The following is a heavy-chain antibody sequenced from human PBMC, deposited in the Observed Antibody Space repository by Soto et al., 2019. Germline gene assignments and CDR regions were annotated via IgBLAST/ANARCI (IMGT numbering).Heavy chain of an antibody. Sequence: SLRLSCAASGFTFSSYAMHWVRQAPGKGLEWVAVISYDGSNKYYADSVKGRFTISRDNSKNTLYLQMNSLRAEDTAVYYCARNLDIVVVPAAQEGSAWFDPWGQGTLVTVSS. V-gene: IGHV3-30-3*01. CDR2: ISYDGSNK. D-gene: IGHD2-2*03. CDR3: ARNLDIVVVPAAQEGSAWFDP. CDR1: GFTFSSYA. J-gene: IGHJ5*02.